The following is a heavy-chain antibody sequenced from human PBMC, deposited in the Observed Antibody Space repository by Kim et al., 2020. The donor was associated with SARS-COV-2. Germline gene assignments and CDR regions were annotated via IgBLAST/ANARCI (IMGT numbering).Heavy chain of an antibody. V-gene: IGHV3-7*01. Sequence: YVDWVKGRFTMSRDTAKNSLYLQMSSLRTEDTAIYYCAARDTVQVPGGIWGQGTLVTVSS. D-gene: IGHD3-10*01. CDR3: AARDTVQVPGGI. J-gene: IGHJ4*02.